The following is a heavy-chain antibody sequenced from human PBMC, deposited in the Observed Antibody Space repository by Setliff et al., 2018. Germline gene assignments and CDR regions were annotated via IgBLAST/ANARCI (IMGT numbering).Heavy chain of an antibody. CDR3: ASERESASRQTYFDS. V-gene: IGHV4-30-4*02. CDR2: IYYSGST. CDR1: GGSTSSGDYY. D-gene: IGHD2-15*01. Sequence: NPSETLSLTCTVSGGSTSSGDYYWSWIRRPPGKGLEWIGYIYYSGSTYYNPSLKSRVTISVDTSKNQFSLILSSVTAADTAVYYCASERESASRQTYFDSWGQGTLVTVSS. J-gene: IGHJ4*02.